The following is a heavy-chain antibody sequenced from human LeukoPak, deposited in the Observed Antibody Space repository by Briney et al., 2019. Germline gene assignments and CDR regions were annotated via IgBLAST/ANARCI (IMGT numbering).Heavy chain of an antibody. V-gene: IGHV4-34*01. CDR3: AKDLFRYSSSSPDY. CDR2: INHSGST. Sequence: PSETLSLTCAVYGGSFSGYYWSWIRQPPGKGLEWIGEINHSGSTNYNPSLKSRVTISVDTSKNQFSLKLSSVTAADTAVYYCAKDLFRYSSSSPDYWGQGTLVTVSS. J-gene: IGHJ4*02. CDR1: GGSFSGYY. D-gene: IGHD6-6*01.